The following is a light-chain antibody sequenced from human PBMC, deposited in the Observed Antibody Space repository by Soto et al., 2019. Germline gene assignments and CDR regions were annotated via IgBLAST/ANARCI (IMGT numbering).Light chain of an antibody. CDR3: QQASSFTPP. CDR1: QDISSW. V-gene: IGKV1-12*01. Sequence: DIQMTQSPSSVSASVGDRVTITCRASQDISSWLAWYQQKPGKAPKIMIYAASSLQGGVPSRLSGSGSGTEFTLTISSLQPEDFATYYCQQASSFTPPFGQGTRLEIX. J-gene: IGKJ5*01. CDR2: AAS.